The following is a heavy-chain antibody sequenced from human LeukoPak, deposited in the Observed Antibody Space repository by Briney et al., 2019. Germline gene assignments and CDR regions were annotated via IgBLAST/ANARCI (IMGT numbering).Heavy chain of an antibody. CDR3: GRGGSSGVDY. Sequence: ASVKVSCKTSGYTFTNNALHWVRQAPGQGLEWMGSIRTGNGDTKYSQKFQGRVTLTRDTSASTVYVELNSLRSEDTAVYYCGRGGSSGVDYWGQGTLVTVSS. V-gene: IGHV1-3*04. J-gene: IGHJ4*02. CDR2: IRTGNGDT. D-gene: IGHD2-15*01. CDR1: GYTFTNNA.